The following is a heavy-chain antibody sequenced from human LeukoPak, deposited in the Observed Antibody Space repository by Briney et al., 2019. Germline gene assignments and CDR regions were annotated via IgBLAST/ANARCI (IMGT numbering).Heavy chain of an antibody. D-gene: IGHD4-17*01. CDR1: GFPLSSYS. J-gene: IGHJ4*02. Sequence: GGSLRLSCAASGFPLSSYSINWVRQAPGKGLEWVSYISSSGSAIYYVDSVKGRFTVSRDNAKNSLFLQMNSLRAEDTAVYYCARDSGDYADYWGQGSLVTVSS. V-gene: IGHV3-48*01. CDR3: ARDSGDYADY. CDR2: ISSSGSAI.